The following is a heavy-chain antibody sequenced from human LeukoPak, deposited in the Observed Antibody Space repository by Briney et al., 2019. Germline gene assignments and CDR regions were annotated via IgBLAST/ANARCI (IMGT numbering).Heavy chain of an antibody. CDR3: ASSNTYYDILTVSSYFFDY. CDR1: GGSFSGYY. D-gene: IGHD3-9*01. V-gene: IGHV4-34*01. CDR2: IYYSGST. J-gene: IGHJ4*02. Sequence: KPSETLSLTCAVYGGSFSGYYWGWIRQPPGKGLEWIGSIYYSGSTYYNPSLKSRVTISVDTSKNQLSLKLTSVTAADTAVYYCASSNTYYDILTVSSYFFDYWGQGTLVTVSS.